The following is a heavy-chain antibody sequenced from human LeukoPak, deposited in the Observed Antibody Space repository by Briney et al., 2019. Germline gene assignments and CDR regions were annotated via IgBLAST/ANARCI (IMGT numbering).Heavy chain of an antibody. CDR2: IIPIFGTA. J-gene: IGHJ6*03. Sequence: GSSVKVSCKASGGTFSSYAISWVRQAPGQGLEWMGGIIPIFGTANYAQKFQGRVAITTDESTSTAYMELSSLRSEDTAVYYCARATESTRPYYYYYMDVWGKGTTVTVSS. D-gene: IGHD2-2*01. CDR1: GGTFSSYA. V-gene: IGHV1-69*05. CDR3: ARATESTRPYYYYYMDV.